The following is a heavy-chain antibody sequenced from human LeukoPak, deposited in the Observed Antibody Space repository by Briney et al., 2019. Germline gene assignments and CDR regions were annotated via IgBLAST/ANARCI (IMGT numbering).Heavy chain of an antibody. V-gene: IGHV3-66*01. CDR3: ARVFTIAVDFYYYYMDV. J-gene: IGHJ6*03. D-gene: IGHD6-19*01. CDR2: IYSGGST. CDR1: GFTFNNAW. Sequence: GGSLRLSCAASGFTFNNAWMSWVRQAPGKGLEWVSVIYSGGSTYYADSVKGRFTISRDNSKNTLYLQMNSLRAEDTAVYYCARVFTIAVDFYYYYMDVWGKGTTVTISS.